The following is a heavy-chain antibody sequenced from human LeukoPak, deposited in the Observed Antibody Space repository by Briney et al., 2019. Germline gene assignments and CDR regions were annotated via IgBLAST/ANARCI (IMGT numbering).Heavy chain of an antibody. V-gene: IGHV3-30*02. CDR1: GFTFSSYG. D-gene: IGHD1-26*01. J-gene: IGHJ4*02. Sequence: GGSLRLSCAASGFTFSSYGMHWVRQAPGKGLEWVAFIRYDGKNKYYADSVKGRFTISGDNSKNTLYLQMNSLRGEDTAVYYCAKDSLRERIVGSTTRGVNDYWGQGTLVTVSS. CDR2: IRYDGKNK. CDR3: AKDSLRERIVGSTTRGVNDY.